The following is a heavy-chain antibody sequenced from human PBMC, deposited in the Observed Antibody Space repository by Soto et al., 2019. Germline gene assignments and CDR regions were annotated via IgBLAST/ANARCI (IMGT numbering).Heavy chain of an antibody. CDR3: ARSWRYYYDSSGYYYDY. CDR2: IWYDGSNK. J-gene: IGHJ4*02. D-gene: IGHD3-22*01. CDR1: GFTFSSYG. V-gene: IGHV3-33*01. Sequence: RRLSCAASGFTFSSYGMHWVRQAPGKGLEWVAVIWYDGSNKYYADSVKGRFTISRDNSKNTLYLQMNSLRAEDTAVYYCARSWRYYYDSSGYYYDYWGQGTLVTVSS.